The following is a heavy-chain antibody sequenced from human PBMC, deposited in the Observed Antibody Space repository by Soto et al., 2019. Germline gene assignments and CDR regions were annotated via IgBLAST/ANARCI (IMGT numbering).Heavy chain of an antibody. V-gene: IGHV3-30*18. J-gene: IGHJ4*02. D-gene: IGHD6-25*01. CDR2: MSYDGTKE. Sequence: GGSLRLSCAASGFTLTTYGMHWVRQAPGKGLEWVAAMSYDGTKEYYADSVKGRFTISRDSSRNTLFLQLNSLRAEDTAVYYCAKEFGSAWIDHWGEGTLVTVSS. CDR3: AKEFGSAWIDH. CDR1: GFTLTTYG.